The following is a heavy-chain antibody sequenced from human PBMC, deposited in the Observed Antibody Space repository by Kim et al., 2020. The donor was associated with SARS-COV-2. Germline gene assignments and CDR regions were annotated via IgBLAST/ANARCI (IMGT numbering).Heavy chain of an antibody. J-gene: IGHJ4*02. CDR2: IIPIFGTA. CDR1: GGTFSSYA. CDR3: ARDGWMSGGANDY. D-gene: IGHD2-15*01. Sequence: SVKVSCKASGGTFSSYAISWVRQAPGQGLEWMGGIIPIFGTANYAQKFQGRVTITADESTSTAYMELSSLRSEDTAVYYCARDGWMSGGANDYWGQGTLVTVSS. V-gene: IGHV1-69*13.